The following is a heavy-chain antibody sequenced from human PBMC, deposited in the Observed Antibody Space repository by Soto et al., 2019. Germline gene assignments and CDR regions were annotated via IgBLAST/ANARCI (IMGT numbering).Heavy chain of an antibody. J-gene: IGHJ5*02. D-gene: IGHD2-15*01. CDR3: ARLLTKGYCSGGSCHNWFDP. Sequence: PSETLSLTCTVSGGSISSYYWSWIRQPPGKGLEWIGYIYYSGSTSYNPSLKSRVTISVDTSKNQFSLKLSSVTAADTAVYYCARLLTKGYCSGGSCHNWFDPWGQGTLVTVSS. V-gene: IGHV4-59*01. CDR1: GGSISSYY. CDR2: IYYSGST.